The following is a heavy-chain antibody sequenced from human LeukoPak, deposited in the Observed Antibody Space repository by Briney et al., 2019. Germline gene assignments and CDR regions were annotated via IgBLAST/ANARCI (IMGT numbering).Heavy chain of an antibody. J-gene: IGHJ4*02. CDR2: ISGRGGST. CDR1: GFTFSSYA. CDR3: AKDPMDIAMVGFQDS. Sequence: GGSLRLSCAASGFTFSSYAMSWVRQAPGKGLEWGSAISGRGGSTYYADSVKGRFTISRDNSKNPRYLQMNSLRAEDTAVYHCAKDPMDIAMVGFQDSWGQGTLVTVSS. V-gene: IGHV3-23*01. D-gene: IGHD5-18*01.